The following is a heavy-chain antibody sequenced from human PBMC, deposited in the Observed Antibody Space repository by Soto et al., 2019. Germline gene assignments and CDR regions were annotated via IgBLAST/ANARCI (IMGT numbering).Heavy chain of an antibody. CDR2: IYWDDGK. J-gene: IGHJ5*02. CDR1: GFSLSTSGVG. V-gene: IGHV2-5*02. CDR3: AHRPPHYDFWSGYPNWFDP. D-gene: IGHD3-3*01. Sequence: QITLKESGPTLVKPTQTLTLTCTFSGFSLSTSGVGVGWIRQPPGKALEWLALIYWDDGKRYSPSLKSRLTITKDTSKNQVVLTMTNMDPVDTATYYCAHRPPHYDFWSGYPNWFDPWGQGTLVTVSS.